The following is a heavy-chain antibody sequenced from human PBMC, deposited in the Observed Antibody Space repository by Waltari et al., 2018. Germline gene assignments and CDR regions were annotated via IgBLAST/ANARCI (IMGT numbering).Heavy chain of an antibody. V-gene: IGHV1-69*02. CDR1: GGTFSSYT. CDR2: IIPILGIA. D-gene: IGHD3-22*01. J-gene: IGHJ4*02. Sequence: QVQLVQSGAEVKKPGSSVKVSCKASGGTFSSYTISWVRQAPGQGLEWMGRIIPILGIANYAQKFQGRVTITADKSTSTAYMELSSLRSEDTAVYYCARGYYDSSGYGYWGQGTLVTVSS. CDR3: ARGYYDSSGYGY.